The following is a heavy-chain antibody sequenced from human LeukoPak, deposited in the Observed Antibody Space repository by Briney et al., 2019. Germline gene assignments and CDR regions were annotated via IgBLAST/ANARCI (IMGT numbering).Heavy chain of an antibody. V-gene: IGHV3-23*01. CDR1: GFTFSSYG. Sequence: PGGSLRLSCAASGFTFSSYGMSWVRQAPGKGLEWVSAISGSGGSTYYADSVKGRFTISRDNSKNTLYLQMNSLRAEDTAVYYCAKIKYYDFWSGFPIDYWGQGTLVTVSS. D-gene: IGHD3-3*01. CDR3: AKIKYYDFWSGFPIDY. CDR2: ISGSGGST. J-gene: IGHJ4*02.